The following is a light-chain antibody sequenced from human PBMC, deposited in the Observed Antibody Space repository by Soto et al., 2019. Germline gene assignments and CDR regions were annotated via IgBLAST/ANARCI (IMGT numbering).Light chain of an antibody. V-gene: IGLV2-11*01. CDR2: DVS. Sequence: QSALTQPRSVSGSPGPSVTISCTGTSSDVGGYNYVSWYQQHPGKAPKLLIYDVSKRPSGVPDRFSGSKSGNTASLTISGLQAEDEADYYCCSYAGTYPLVFGTGTKLTVL. CDR3: CSYAGTYPLV. CDR1: SSDVGGYNY. J-gene: IGLJ1*01.